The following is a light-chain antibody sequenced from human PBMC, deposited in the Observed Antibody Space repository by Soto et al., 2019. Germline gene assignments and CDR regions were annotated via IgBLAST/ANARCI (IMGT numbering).Light chain of an antibody. V-gene: IGLV1-40*01. CDR1: SSNIGAGYD. CDR2: GNT. CDR3: QSCDSGLTVV. Sequence: QSALTQPPSVSGAPGQRVTISCTGSSSNIGAGYDVHWYQHLPGTAPKLLIYGNTNRPSGVPDRFSGSKSGTSASLAITGLQADDEADYYCQSCDSGLTVVFGGGTKVTVL. J-gene: IGLJ3*02.